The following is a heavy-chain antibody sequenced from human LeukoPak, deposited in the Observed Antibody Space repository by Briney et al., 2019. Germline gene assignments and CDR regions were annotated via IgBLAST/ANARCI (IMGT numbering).Heavy chain of an antibody. Sequence: PGGSLRLSCAASGFTFSSYGMHWVRQAPGKGLEWVAVISYGGSNEYYADSVKGRFTISRDNSKNTLYLQMNSLRAEDTAVYYCAKDFVAGITMIVVVIPYYGMDVWGQGTTVTVSS. J-gene: IGHJ6*02. D-gene: IGHD3-22*01. CDR1: GFTFSSYG. CDR3: AKDFVAGITMIVVVIPYYGMDV. CDR2: ISYGGSNE. V-gene: IGHV3-30*18.